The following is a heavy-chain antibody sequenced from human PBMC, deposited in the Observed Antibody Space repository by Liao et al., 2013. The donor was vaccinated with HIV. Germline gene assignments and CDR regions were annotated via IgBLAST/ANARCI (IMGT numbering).Heavy chain of an antibody. Sequence: QLQLQQSGPGLVKPSETLSLTCTVSGDSISNYYWTWIRQPPGKGLEWIGYVYYSGNSNYNPSLKSRVTISVDTSKRQFSLNLTSVTATDTAVYYCASSIIMVRGVHKLDYWGQGTLVTVSS. J-gene: IGHJ4*02. D-gene: IGHD3-10*01. V-gene: IGHV4-59*08. CDR1: GDSISNYY. CDR3: ASSIIMVRGVHKLDY. CDR2: VYYSGNS.